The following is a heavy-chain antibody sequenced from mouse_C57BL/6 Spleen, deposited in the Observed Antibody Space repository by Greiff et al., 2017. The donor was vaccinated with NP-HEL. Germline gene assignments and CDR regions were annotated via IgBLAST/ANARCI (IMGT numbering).Heavy chain of an antibody. V-gene: IGHV3-6*01. Sequence: EVHLVESGPGLVKPSQSLSLTCSVTGYSITSGYYWNWIRQFPGNKLEWMGYISYDGSNNYNPSLKNRISITRDTSKNQFFLKLNSVTTEDTATYYCARDNWYGAWFAYWGQGTLVTVSA. D-gene: IGHD2-14*01. CDR3: ARDNWYGAWFAY. CDR2: ISYDGSN. J-gene: IGHJ3*01. CDR1: GYSITSGYY.